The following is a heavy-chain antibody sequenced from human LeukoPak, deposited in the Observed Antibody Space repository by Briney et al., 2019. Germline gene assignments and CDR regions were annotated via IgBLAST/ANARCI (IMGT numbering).Heavy chain of an antibody. D-gene: IGHD4-17*01. CDR1: GFSLSTSGMC. V-gene: IGHV2-70*11. CDR2: IDWDDDY. CDR3: ARSRLTTVTSYYFDY. J-gene: IGHJ4*02. Sequence: SGPTLVNPTQTLTLTCTFSGFSLSTSGMCVSWIRQPPGKALEWLARIDWDDDYYYSTSLKTRLTISKDTSKNQVVLTMTTMDPVDTTRYYCARSRLTTVTSYYFDYWGQGTLVTVSS.